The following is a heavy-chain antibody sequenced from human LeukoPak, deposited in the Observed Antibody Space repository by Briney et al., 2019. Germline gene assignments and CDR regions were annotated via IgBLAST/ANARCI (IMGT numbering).Heavy chain of an antibody. V-gene: IGHV3-11*01. CDR1: GFTFSDYY. Sequence: GGSLRLSCAASGFTFSDYYMSWTRQAPGKGLEWVSYISSSGSTIYYADSVKGRFTISRDNAKNSLYLQMNSLRSDDTAVYYCAREKYGGTPGAFDIWGQGTMVTVSS. D-gene: IGHD4-23*01. CDR2: ISSSGSTI. CDR3: AREKYGGTPGAFDI. J-gene: IGHJ3*02.